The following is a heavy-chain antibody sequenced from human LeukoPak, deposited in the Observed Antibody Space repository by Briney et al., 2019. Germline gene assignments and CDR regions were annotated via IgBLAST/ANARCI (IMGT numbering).Heavy chain of an antibody. CDR2: IYTSGST. Sequence: SQTLSLTCTVSGGSISSGSYYWSWIRQPAGKGLEWIGRIYTSGSTNYNPSLKSRVTISVDTSKNQFSLKLSSVTAADTAVYYCARGTTYNQYYYDSSGYYSFDYWGQGTLVTVSS. CDR1: GGSISSGSYY. V-gene: IGHV4-61*02. CDR3: ARGTTYNQYYYDSSGYYSFDY. J-gene: IGHJ4*02. D-gene: IGHD3-22*01.